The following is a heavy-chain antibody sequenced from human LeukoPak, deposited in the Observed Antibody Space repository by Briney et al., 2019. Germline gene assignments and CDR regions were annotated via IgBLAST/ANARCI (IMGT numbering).Heavy chain of an antibody. J-gene: IGHJ4*02. V-gene: IGHV4-59*08. CDR2: ISYGGAT. Sequence: PSETLSLTCTVSGGSISTYCWSWVRQPPGKQLEWIAYISYGGATSYNPSLERRRTISVSAPTNYSSLLLTSLTAADTALAYCARHGGTLAYFDYWGPGSLVTVSS. CDR1: GGSISTYC. CDR3: ARHGGTLAYFDY. D-gene: IGHD1-26*01.